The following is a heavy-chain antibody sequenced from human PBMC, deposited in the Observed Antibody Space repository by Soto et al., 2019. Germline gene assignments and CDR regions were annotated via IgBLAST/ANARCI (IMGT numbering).Heavy chain of an antibody. CDR2: IDPSDSYT. J-gene: IGHJ6*02. Sequence: RESLKISCKGSGYSFTSYWISWVRQMPGKGLEWMGRIDPSDSYTNYSPSFQGHVTISDDKSISTAYLQWSSLKASDTAMYYCASRRIAARRDYYYGMDVWGQGTTVTVSS. D-gene: IGHD6-6*01. CDR3: ASRRIAARRDYYYGMDV. CDR1: GYSFTSYW. V-gene: IGHV5-10-1*01.